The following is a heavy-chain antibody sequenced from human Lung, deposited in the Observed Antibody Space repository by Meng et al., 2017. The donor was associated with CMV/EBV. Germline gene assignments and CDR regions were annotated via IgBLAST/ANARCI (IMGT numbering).Heavy chain of an antibody. Sequence: GESLKIPCAAPGFSFGIYGMDWVRQAPGKGLEWVAYIHHAGGYKQYADSVMGRFTISRDNSKNTLSLQMNSLRGEDTALYFCAKVSAGNFATASFPQDSWGQGXLVTVSS. CDR2: IHHAGGYK. CDR1: GFSFGIYG. D-gene: IGHD1-14*01. CDR3: AKVSAGNFATASFPQDS. V-gene: IGHV3-30*02. J-gene: IGHJ4*02.